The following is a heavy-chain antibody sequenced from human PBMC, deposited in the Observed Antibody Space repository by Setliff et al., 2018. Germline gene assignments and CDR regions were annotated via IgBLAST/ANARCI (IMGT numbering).Heavy chain of an antibody. J-gene: IGHJ3*02. CDR3: ARIRGPTGNCQEAFDI. CDR1: GGSMTSYY. CDR2: IFYSGNT. D-gene: IGHD1-1*01. V-gene: IGHV4-59*01. Sequence: PSETLSLTCTVSGGSMTSYYWTWIRQPPGEGLEWIGYIFYSGNTEYNPSLKSRVTISVDTYKSQFSLKLTSVTAADTAVYYCARIRGPTGNCQEAFDIWSEGTMVTVSS.